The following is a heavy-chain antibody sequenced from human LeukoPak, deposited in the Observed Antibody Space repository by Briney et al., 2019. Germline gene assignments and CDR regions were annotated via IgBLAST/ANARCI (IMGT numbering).Heavy chain of an antibody. CDR1: GYTFTSYG. Sequence: ASVKVSCKASGYTFTSYGISWVRQAPGQGLEWMGWISAYNGNTNYAQKLQGRVTMTRDTSISTAYMELSRLRSDDTAVYYCARDLMTNYYDSSGYWYWGQGTLVTVSS. V-gene: IGHV1-18*01. CDR3: ARDLMTNYYDSSGYWY. J-gene: IGHJ4*02. CDR2: ISAYNGNT. D-gene: IGHD3-22*01.